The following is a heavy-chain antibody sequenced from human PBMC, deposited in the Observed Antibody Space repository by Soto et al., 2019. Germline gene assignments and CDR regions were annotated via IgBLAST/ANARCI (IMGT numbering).Heavy chain of an antibody. J-gene: IGHJ4*02. Sequence: ASVKVSCKASGYTFTSYGISWVRQAPGQGLEWMGWISAYNGNTNYAQKLQGRVTMTTDTSTSTAYMELRSLRSDDTAVYYCARARGTGSSSFEFDYWGQGTLVTVSS. CDR2: ISAYNGNT. D-gene: IGHD6-13*01. CDR3: ARARGTGSSSFEFDY. V-gene: IGHV1-18*01. CDR1: GYTFTSYG.